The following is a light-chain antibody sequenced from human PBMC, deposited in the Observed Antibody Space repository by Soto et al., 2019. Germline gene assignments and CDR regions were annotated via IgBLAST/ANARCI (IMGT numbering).Light chain of an antibody. CDR1: QSVTSS. CDR2: DVS. Sequence: EIVLTQSPATLSLSPGDRATLSCRASQSVTSSLAWFQQKPGQALRLLIYDVSRRATAIPARFSGSGSGTDFTLTISSLEPEDFAVYYCQQRTTWPTFGGGTKVEIK. V-gene: IGKV3-11*01. CDR3: QQRTTWPT. J-gene: IGKJ4*01.